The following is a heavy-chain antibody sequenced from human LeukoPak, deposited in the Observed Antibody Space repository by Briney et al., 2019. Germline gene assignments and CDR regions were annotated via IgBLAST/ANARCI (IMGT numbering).Heavy chain of an antibody. CDR2: IWYDGSNK. J-gene: IGHJ6*03. CDR3: AKVAALSYYMDV. CDR1: GFTFSSYG. D-gene: IGHD6-13*01. Sequence: GRSLRLSCAASGFTFSSYGMHWVRQAPGKGLEWVAVIWYDGSNKYYADSVKGRFTISRDNSKNTLYLQMNSLRAEDTAVYCCAKVAALSYYMDVWGKGTTVTVSS. V-gene: IGHV3-33*06.